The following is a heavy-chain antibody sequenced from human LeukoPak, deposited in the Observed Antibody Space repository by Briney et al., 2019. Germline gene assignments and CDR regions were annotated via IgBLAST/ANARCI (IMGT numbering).Heavy chain of an antibody. CDR3: ARGTVVVAAKYSPYYYYYMDV. J-gene: IGHJ6*03. CDR2: INPNSGGT. Sequence: ASVKVSCKASGYTFTGNFMHWVRQAPGQGLEWMGWINPNSGGTNYAQKFQGRVTMTRDTSISTAYMELSRLRSDDTAVYYCARGTVVVAAKYSPYYYYYMDVWGKGTTVTVSS. V-gene: IGHV1-2*02. CDR1: GYTFTGNF. D-gene: IGHD2-15*01.